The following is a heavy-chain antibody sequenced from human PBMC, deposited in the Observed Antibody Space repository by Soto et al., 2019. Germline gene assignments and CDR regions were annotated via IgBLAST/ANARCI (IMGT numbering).Heavy chain of an antibody. CDR1: GISVSYGRTY. CDR3: ARDYSSDCFGH. V-gene: IGHV4-61*01. D-gene: IGHD6-19*01. CDR2: ISNSGNT. Sequence: QVQLQESGPGLVKPSETLSLMCTVSGISVSYGRTYWNFIRQSPRVGLEWIGHISNSGNTTYNPSLTTRVTISLDTSKNQFSLKVISVTAAATAVYYCARDYSSDCFGHWGQGTRVAVSS. J-gene: IGHJ5*02.